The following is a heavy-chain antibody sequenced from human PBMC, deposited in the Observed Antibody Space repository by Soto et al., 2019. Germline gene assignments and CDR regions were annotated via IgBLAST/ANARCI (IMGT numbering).Heavy chain of an antibody. CDR3: ARCSVQLERRYYGMDV. CDR1: GGAFSSYA. V-gene: IGHV1-69*13. J-gene: IGHJ6*02. CDR2: IIPIFGTA. Sequence: VASVKVSCKASGGAFSSYAISWVRQAPGQGLEWMGGIIPIFGTANYAQKFQGRVTITADESTSTAYVELSSLRSEDTAVYYCARCSVQLERRYYGMDVWGQGTTVTVSS. D-gene: IGHD1-1*01.